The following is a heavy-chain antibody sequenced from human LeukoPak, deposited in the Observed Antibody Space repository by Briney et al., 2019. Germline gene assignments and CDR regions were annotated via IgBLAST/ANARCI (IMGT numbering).Heavy chain of an antibody. V-gene: IGHV3-13*01. J-gene: IGHJ4*02. CDR1: GFTFSSYD. D-gene: IGHD6-13*01. Sequence: GGSLRLSCAASGFTFSSYDMHWVRQATGKGLEWVSAIGTAGDTYYPGSVKGRFTISRENAKNSLYLQMNSLRGGDTAVYYCARADGQQLVLDYWGQGTLVTVSS. CDR2: IGTAGDT. CDR3: ARADGQQLVLDY.